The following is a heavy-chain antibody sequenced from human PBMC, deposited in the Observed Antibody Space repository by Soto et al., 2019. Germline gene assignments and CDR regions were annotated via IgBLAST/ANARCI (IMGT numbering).Heavy chain of an antibody. CDR1: GYTFNTYG. V-gene: IGHV1-18*01. J-gene: IGHJ4*02. CDR3: ARDRSSSDY. CDR2: ISVYNGNT. Sequence: QIQLVQSGTEVKKPGASVKVSCKASGYTFNTYGISWVRQAPGQGLEWMGWISVYNGNTNYAQKLQDRVTMTTDTSTSKVYMELRSLRSDDTAVYYCARDRSSSDYWGQGTLVTVSS. D-gene: IGHD6-13*01.